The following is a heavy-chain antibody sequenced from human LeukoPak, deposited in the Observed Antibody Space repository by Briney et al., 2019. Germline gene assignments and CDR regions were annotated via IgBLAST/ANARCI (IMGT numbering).Heavy chain of an antibody. V-gene: IGHV1-69-2*01. Sequence: ASVKVSCKVSGYTFTDYYMHWVQQAPGKGLEWMGLVDPEDGETIYAEKFQGRVTITADTSTDTAYMELSNLRSEDTAVYYCAARLRYCSGGSCYSGLDYWGQGTLVTVSS. J-gene: IGHJ4*02. CDR1: GYTFTDYY. CDR3: AARLRYCSGGSCYSGLDY. CDR2: VDPEDGET. D-gene: IGHD2-15*01.